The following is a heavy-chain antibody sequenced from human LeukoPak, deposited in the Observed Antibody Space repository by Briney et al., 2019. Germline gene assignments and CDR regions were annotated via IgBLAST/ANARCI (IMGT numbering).Heavy chain of an antibody. CDR1: GYTFTSYG. V-gene: IGHV1-46*01. Sequence: ASVKVSCKPSGYTFTSYGINWVRQAPGQGLEWMGIINPSGGSTSYAQKFQGRVTMTRDTSTSTVYMELSSLRSEDTAVYYCARAGSSSYLGYWGQGTLVTVSS. J-gene: IGHJ4*02. D-gene: IGHD6-6*01. CDR2: INPSGGST. CDR3: ARAGSSSYLGY.